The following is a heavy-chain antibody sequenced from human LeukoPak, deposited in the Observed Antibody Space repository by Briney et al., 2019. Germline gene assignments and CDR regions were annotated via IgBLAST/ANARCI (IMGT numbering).Heavy chain of an antibody. V-gene: IGHV4-34*01. CDR1: GGSFSGYY. CDR3: ASEIAAAGPHNWFDP. D-gene: IGHD6-13*01. CDR2: INHSGST. J-gene: IGHJ5*02. Sequence: SETLSLTCAVYGGSFSGYYWSWIRQPPGKGLEWIGEINHSGSTNYNPSLKSRVTISVDTSKNQFSLKLSSVTAADTAVYYCASEIAAAGPHNWFDPWGQGTLVTVSS.